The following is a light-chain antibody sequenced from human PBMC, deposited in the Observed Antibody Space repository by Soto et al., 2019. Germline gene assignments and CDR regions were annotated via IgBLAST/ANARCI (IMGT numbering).Light chain of an antibody. Sequence: EIVLTQSPGTLPLSPGERSTLSCRVSQSVSSSYLAWYAQKPGQAPRVXIYGASSRATGIPERFSGSGAGTECTRTISRLEPEDVAVYYCQQYGSSLWTFGQGTKVDIK. V-gene: IGKV3-20*01. CDR1: QSVSSSY. J-gene: IGKJ1*01. CDR2: GAS. CDR3: QQYGSSLWT.